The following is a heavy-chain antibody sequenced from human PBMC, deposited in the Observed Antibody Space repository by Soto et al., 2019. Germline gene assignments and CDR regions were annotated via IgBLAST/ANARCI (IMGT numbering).Heavy chain of an antibody. D-gene: IGHD2-15*01. CDR3: ARDQGSYYYYGMDV. J-gene: IGHJ6*02. V-gene: IGHV4-4*07. Sequence: QVQLQESGPGLVKPSETLSLTCTVSGGSISSDYWSWFRQPAGQGLEWIGRIYPSGSTHYNPSLRSRVTMSVDTSKNQFSLKLSAVTAADTAVYYFARDQGSYYYYGMDVWGQGTTVTVS. CDR2: IYPSGST. CDR1: GGSISSDY.